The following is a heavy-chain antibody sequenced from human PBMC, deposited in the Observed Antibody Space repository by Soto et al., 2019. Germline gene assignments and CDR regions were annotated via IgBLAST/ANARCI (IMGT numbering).Heavy chain of an antibody. CDR3: ARGDFWSGIDY. V-gene: IGHV3-48*01. J-gene: IGHJ4*02. CDR1: GFTFSTYS. D-gene: IGHD3-3*01. Sequence: SLRLSCAASGFTFSTYSMNWVRQAPGKGLEWISYINSRSSNIYYADSVKGRFTISRDNAKNSLYLQVNSLRAEDTAMYYCARGDFWSGIDYRGQGTLVTVSS. CDR2: INSRSSNI.